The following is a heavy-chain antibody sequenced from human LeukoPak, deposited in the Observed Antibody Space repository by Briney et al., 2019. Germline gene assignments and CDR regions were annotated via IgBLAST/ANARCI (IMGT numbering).Heavy chain of an antibody. CDR2: IYYSGST. Sequence: PSETLSLTCTVSGGSISSYYWSWIRRPPGKGLEWIGYIYYSGSTNYNPSLKSRVTISVDTSKNQFSLELSSVTAADTAVYYCARDEGANFFDYWGQGTLVTVSS. CDR3: ARDEGANFFDY. D-gene: IGHD1-26*01. J-gene: IGHJ4*02. CDR1: GGSISSYY. V-gene: IGHV4-59*01.